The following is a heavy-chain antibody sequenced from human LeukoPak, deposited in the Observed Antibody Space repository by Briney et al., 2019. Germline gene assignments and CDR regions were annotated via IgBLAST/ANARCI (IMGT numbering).Heavy chain of an antibody. CDR3: ARGARKGDDYGGFFDY. J-gene: IGHJ4*02. CDR2: ISYDGSYE. Sequence: GRSLRLSCAASGFTFSTYAMHWVRQAPGKGLEWVAVISYDGSYEDYADSVKGRFTFSRDNSKNTLYFQMNSLRAEDTAVYYCARGARKGDDYGGFFDYWGQGTLVTVSS. V-gene: IGHV3-30*14. D-gene: IGHD4-23*01. CDR1: GFTFSTYA.